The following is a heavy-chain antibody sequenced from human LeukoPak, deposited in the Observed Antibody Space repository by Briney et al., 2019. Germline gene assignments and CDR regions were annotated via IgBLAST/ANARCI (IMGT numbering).Heavy chain of an antibody. Sequence: PGRSLRLSCAASGFTLSSYAMHWVRQAPGKGLEWVAVISYDGSNKYYADSVKGRFTISRDNSKNTLYLQMNSLRAEDTAVYYCARVGLGEWFVYYFDYWGQGTLVTVSS. D-gene: IGHD3-3*01. CDR2: ISYDGSNK. V-gene: IGHV3-30-3*01. J-gene: IGHJ4*02. CDR3: ARVGLGEWFVYYFDY. CDR1: GFTLSSYA.